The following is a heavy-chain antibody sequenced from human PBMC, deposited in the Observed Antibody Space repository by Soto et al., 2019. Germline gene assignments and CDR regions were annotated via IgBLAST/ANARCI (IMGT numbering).Heavy chain of an antibody. CDR3: ATYLPFYYYDSSGYRGGDGY. CDR2: FDPEDGET. D-gene: IGHD3-22*01. Sequence: ASVKVSCKVSGYTLTELSMHWVRQAPGKGLEWMGGFDPEDGETIYAQKFQGRVTTTEDTSTDTAYMELSSLRSEDTAVYYCATYLPFYYYDSSGYRGGDGYWGQGTLVTVSS. V-gene: IGHV1-24*01. CDR1: GYTLTELS. J-gene: IGHJ4*02.